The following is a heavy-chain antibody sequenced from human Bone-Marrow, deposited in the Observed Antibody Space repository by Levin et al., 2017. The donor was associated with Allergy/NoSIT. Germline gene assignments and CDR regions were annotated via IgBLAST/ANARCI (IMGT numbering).Heavy chain of an antibody. CDR1: GFSFSDYG. D-gene: IGHD2-15*01. J-gene: IGHJ4*02. CDR3: ARSREEGSTPFDF. CDR2: LSYNGRSN. V-gene: IGHV3-30*03. Sequence: GSLRLSCAASGFSFSDYGMHWVRQAPGKGLEWVAVLSYNGRSNYYADSVKGRFTISRDNSKNTLYLQMKSLRPDDSATYYCARSREEGSTPFDFWGQGTLVTVSS.